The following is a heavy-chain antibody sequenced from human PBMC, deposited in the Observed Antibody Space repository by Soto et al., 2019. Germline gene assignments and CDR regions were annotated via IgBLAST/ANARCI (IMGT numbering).Heavy chain of an antibody. D-gene: IGHD5-12*01. Sequence: SQTLSLTCAISGDSASSNTASWNWIRQSPSRGLEWLGRTYFRSKWYNDYAVSVKSRIIINPDTSNNQFSLQLNSVTPEDTAVYFCAKGDNLGPKTGYAFDPWGQGIMVTVSS. CDR3: AKGDNLGPKTGYAFDP. J-gene: IGHJ5*02. CDR1: GDSASSNTAS. V-gene: IGHV6-1*01. CDR2: TYFRSKWYN.